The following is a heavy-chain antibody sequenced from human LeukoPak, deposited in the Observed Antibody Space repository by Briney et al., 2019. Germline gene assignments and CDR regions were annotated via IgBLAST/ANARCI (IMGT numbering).Heavy chain of an antibody. CDR1: GFTFSSYS. Sequence: GGSLRLSCAASGFTFSSYSMNWVRQAPGKGLEWVAVIWFDGYNKYYADSVKGRFTISRDNSKNTLYLQMNSLRVEDTAFYYCARDRYASAAPDYYFDYWGQGTLVTVSS. D-gene: IGHD3-10*01. J-gene: IGHJ4*02. CDR2: IWFDGYNK. V-gene: IGHV3-33*08. CDR3: ARDRYASAAPDYYFDY.